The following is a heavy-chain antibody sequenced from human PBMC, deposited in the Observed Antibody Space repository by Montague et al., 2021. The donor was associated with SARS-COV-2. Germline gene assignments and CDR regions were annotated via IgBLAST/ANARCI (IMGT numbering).Heavy chain of an antibody. V-gene: IGHV4-61*08. J-gene: IGHJ2*01. CDR3: ARTIVVVSAASRYFDL. D-gene: IGHD2-2*01. CDR1: GGSFSSGDYY. Sequence: SETLSLTCTVSGGSFSSGDYYWSWIRQAPGKGLEWIGYIYYTGSTYYNPSLKSRVTISVDTSKTQFSLKLNSVTAADTAVYYCARTIVVVSAASRYFDLWGRGTLVTVSS. CDR2: IYYTGST.